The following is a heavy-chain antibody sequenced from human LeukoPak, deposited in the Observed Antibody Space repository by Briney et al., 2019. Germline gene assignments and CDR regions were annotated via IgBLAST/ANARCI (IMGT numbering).Heavy chain of an antibody. D-gene: IGHD1-26*01. V-gene: IGHV3-11*01. Sequence: GGSLRLSCAASGFTFSDYYMSWIRQVPGKGLEWVSYISSSGSIIYYADSVKGRFTISRDNAKNSLYLQMNSLRAEDTAVYYCARRRDSGSLQHFDYWGQGTLVTVSS. J-gene: IGHJ4*02. CDR2: ISSSGSII. CDR1: GFTFSDYY. CDR3: ARRRDSGSLQHFDY.